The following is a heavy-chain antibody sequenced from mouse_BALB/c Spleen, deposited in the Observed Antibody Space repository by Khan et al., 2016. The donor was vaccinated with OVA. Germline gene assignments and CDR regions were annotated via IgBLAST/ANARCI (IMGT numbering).Heavy chain of an antibody. V-gene: IGHV5-17*02. Sequence: EVELVESGGGLVQPGGSRKLSCAASGFTFSSFGMHWVRQAPKKGLEWVAYISSGSSTIYYEDTVKGRFTISRDNPKNTLFLQMTSLRSEDAAMYYCARSGSNFHWYFDVWGEGTSVTVSS. CDR1: GFTFSSFG. J-gene: IGHJ1*01. D-gene: IGHD2-5*01. CDR2: ISSGSSTI. CDR3: ARSGSNFHWYFDV.